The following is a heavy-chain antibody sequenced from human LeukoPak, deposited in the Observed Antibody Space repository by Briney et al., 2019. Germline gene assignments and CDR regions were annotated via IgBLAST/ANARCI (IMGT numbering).Heavy chain of an antibody. CDR2: IYYSGST. CDR1: GGSISSYY. CDR3: ARDRGCSSTSCSDAFDI. J-gene: IGHJ3*02. Sequence: SETLSLTCTVSGGSISSYYWSWIRQPPGKGLELIGYIYYSGSTNYNPSLKSRVTISVDTSKNQFSLKLSSVTAADTAVYYCARDRGCSSTSCSDAFDIWGQGTMVTVSS. D-gene: IGHD2-2*01. V-gene: IGHV4-59*01.